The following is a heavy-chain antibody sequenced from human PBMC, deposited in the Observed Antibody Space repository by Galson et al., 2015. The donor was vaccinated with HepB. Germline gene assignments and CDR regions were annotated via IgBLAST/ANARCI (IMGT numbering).Heavy chain of an antibody. Sequence: SVKVSCKASGYTFTSYGISWVRQAPGQGLEWMGWINTNTGNPTYAQGFTGRFVFSLDTSVSTAYLQISSLKAEDTAVYYCAAGVWELLEYNWFDPWGQGTLVTVSS. D-gene: IGHD1-26*01. V-gene: IGHV7-4-1*02. J-gene: IGHJ5*02. CDR2: INTNTGNP. CDR1: GYTFTSYG. CDR3: AAGVWELLEYNWFDP.